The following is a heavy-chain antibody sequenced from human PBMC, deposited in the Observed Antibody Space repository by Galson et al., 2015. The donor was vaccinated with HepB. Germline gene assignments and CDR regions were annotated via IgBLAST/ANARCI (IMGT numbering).Heavy chain of an antibody. Sequence: SLRLSCAASGFMFSSYWMTWVRQAPGKGLEWVANIKQDGSEKYYVDSVKGRFSIYRDNDKNSLFLQMNSLRAEDTAVYYCARDHPYDFWSGRLDVWGKGTTVTVS. CDR1: GFMFSSYW. V-gene: IGHV3-7*03. J-gene: IGHJ6*03. CDR2: IKQDGSEK. D-gene: IGHD3-3*01. CDR3: ARDHPYDFWSGRLDV.